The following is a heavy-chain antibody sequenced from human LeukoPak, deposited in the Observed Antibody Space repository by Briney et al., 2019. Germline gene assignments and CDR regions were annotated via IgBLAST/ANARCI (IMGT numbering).Heavy chain of an antibody. D-gene: IGHD5-12*01. CDR2: KSYDGSNK. Sequence: GRSLRLSCAASGFTFSSYGMHWVRQAPGKGLEWVAVKSYDGSNKYYADSVKGRFTISRDNSKNTLYLQMNSLRAEDTAVYYCARATKAFDYWGQGTLVTVSS. CDR1: GFTFSSYG. CDR3: ARATKAFDY. J-gene: IGHJ4*02. V-gene: IGHV3-30*03.